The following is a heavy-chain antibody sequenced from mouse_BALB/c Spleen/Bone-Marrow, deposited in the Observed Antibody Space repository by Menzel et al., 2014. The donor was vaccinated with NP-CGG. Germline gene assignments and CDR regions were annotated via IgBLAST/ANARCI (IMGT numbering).Heavy chain of an antibody. CDR3: ARHRYDVGAMDY. D-gene: IGHD2-12*01. V-gene: IGHV2-6-2*01. CDR1: GFSLTSYG. CDR2: IWSDGST. J-gene: IGHJ4*01. Sequence: VKLMESGPDLVAPSQSLSITCTVSGFSLTSYGVHWVRQPPGKGLEWLVVIWSDGSTTYNSALKSRLSISKDNSKSQVFLKMNSHQTDDTAMYYCARHRYDVGAMDYWGQGTSVTVSS.